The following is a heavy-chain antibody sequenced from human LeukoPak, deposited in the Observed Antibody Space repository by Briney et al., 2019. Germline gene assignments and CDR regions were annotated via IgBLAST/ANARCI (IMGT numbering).Heavy chain of an antibody. CDR2: INSDGSNI. CDR1: GFTLSTYW. Sequence: GGSLRLSCAASGFTLSTYWMHWVRQAPGKGLVWVSRINSDGSNINYADSVKGRFTISRDNAKNMLYLQMNSLRVEDTAMYYCARGSSSSSTRVVDYWGQGTLVTVSS. V-gene: IGHV3-74*01. J-gene: IGHJ4*02. CDR3: ARGSSSSSTRVVDY. D-gene: IGHD6-13*01.